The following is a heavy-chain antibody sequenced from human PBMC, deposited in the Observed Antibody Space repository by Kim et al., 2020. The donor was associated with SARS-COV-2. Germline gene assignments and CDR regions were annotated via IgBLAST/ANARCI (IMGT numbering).Heavy chain of an antibody. V-gene: IGHV3-30*18. Sequence: GGSLRLSCAASGFTFSSYGMHWVRQAPGKGLEWVAVISYDGSNKYYADSVKGRFTISRDNSKNTLYLQMNSLRAEDTAVYYCANGDIYSGGRPYYYGMDVWGQGTTVTVSS. D-gene: IGHD2-15*01. CDR1: GFTFSSYG. J-gene: IGHJ6*02. CDR3: ANGDIYSGGRPYYYGMDV. CDR2: ISYDGSNK.